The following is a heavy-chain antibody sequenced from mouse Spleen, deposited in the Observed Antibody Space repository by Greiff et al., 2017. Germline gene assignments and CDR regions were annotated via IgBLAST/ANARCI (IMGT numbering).Heavy chain of an antibody. D-gene: IGHD2-2*01. CDR1: GYTFTSYW. CDR3: ARGAGYPYYFDY. J-gene: IGHJ2*01. Sequence: QVQLQQSGAELVKPGASVKMSCKASGYTFTSYWITWVKQRPGQGLEWIGDIYPGSGSTNYNEKFKSKATLTVDTSSSTAYMQLSSLTSEDSAVYYCARGAGYPYYFDYWGQGTTLTVSS. V-gene: IGHV1-55*01. CDR2: IYPGSGST.